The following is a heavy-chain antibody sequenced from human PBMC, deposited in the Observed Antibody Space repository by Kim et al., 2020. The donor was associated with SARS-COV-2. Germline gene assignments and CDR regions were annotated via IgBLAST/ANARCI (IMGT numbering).Heavy chain of an antibody. CDR1: GYSFTSYW. Sequence: GESLKISCKGSGYSFTSYWISWVRQMPGKGLEWMGRIDPSDSYTNYSPSFQGHVTISADKSISTAYLQWSSLKASDTAMYYCARRAGSGIYYYYYYGMDVWGQGTTVTVSS. V-gene: IGHV5-10-1*01. D-gene: IGHD3-10*01. J-gene: IGHJ6*02. CDR3: ARRAGSGIYYYYYYGMDV. CDR2: IDPSDSYT.